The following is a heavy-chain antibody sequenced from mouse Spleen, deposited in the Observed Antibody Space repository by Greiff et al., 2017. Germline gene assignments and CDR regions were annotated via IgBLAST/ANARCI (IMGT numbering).Heavy chain of an antibody. V-gene: IGHV1-82*01. CDR3: ARSVVTTVVGGSLYWYFDV. CDR1: GYAFSSSW. J-gene: IGHJ1*01. CDR2: IYPGDGDT. D-gene: IGHD1-1*01. Sequence: QVQLQQSGPELVKPGASVKISCKASGYAFSSSWMNWVKQRPGKGLEWIGRIYPGDGDTNYNGKFKGKATLTADKSSSTAYMQLSSLTSEDSAVYFCARSVVTTVVGGSLYWYFDVWGAGTTVTVSS.